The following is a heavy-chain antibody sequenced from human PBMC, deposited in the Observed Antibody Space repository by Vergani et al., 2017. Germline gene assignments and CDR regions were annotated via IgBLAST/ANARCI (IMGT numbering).Heavy chain of an antibody. CDR1: GFTFRSYA. Sequence: EVQLLESGGGLVQPGGSLRLSCAASGFTFRSYAMSWVRQVPGKGLERVSGMSGSGGNTYYANSVKGRFTISRDNSKNTLYLQMNSLKADHTAVYYCAKGVYCSSTSCYEGRGYYYGMGVWGQGTTVTFSS. D-gene: IGHD2-2*01. V-gene: IGHV3-23*01. J-gene: IGHJ6*02. CDR2: MSGSGGNT. CDR3: AKGVYCSSTSCYEGRGYYYGMGV.